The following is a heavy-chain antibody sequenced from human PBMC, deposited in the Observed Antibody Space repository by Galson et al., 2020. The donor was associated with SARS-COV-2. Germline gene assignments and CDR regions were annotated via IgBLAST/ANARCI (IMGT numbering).Heavy chain of an antibody. Sequence: GESLKISCKGFGYSFTNYWIAWVRQMPGKGLEWMGIIYPDDSVTTYSPSFQGQVTISADKSTSSAYIQWSTLKASDTAMYFCARLMANCGGDCYSDGFDIWGQGTLVTVS. V-gene: IGHV5-51*01. CDR1: GYSFTNYW. CDR3: ARLMANCGGDCYSDGFDI. D-gene: IGHD2-21*01. CDR2: IYPDDSVT. J-gene: IGHJ3*02.